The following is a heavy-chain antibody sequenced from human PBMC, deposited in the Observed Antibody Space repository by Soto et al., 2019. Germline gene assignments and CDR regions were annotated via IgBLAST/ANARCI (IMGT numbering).Heavy chain of an antibody. CDR1: VVSIISISYE. Sequence: SETRSLACTLSVVSIISISYEWGWIREPPWNGLEGIGSIYDIVSTYYSPSLKSRGTISVDTSKNQFSLKLSSVTAADTAVYYCARTPGYTFRGRHSSGTDAWGKGPTAPVSS. D-gene: IGHD3-16*01. CDR2: IYDIVST. V-gene: IGHV4-39*01. CDR3: ARTPGYTFRGRHSSGTDA. J-gene: IGHJ6*04.